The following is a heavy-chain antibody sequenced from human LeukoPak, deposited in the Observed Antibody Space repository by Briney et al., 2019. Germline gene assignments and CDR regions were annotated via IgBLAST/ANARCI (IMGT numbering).Heavy chain of an antibody. V-gene: IGHV1-69*02. CDR2: IIPILGIA. D-gene: IGHD3-22*01. Sequence: GSSVKVSCKASGGTFSSYTISWVRQAPGHRLEWMGRIIPILGIANYAQKFQGRVTITADKSASTAYMELSSLRSEDTAVYYCASAPYYDSSGYYSPLDYWGQGTLVTVSS. CDR1: GGTFSSYT. CDR3: ASAPYYDSSGYYSPLDY. J-gene: IGHJ4*02.